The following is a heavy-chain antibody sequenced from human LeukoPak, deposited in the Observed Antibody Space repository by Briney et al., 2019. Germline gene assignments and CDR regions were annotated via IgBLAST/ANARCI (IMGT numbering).Heavy chain of an antibody. D-gene: IGHD2-21*01. V-gene: IGHV3-30*02. J-gene: IGHJ4*02. CDR1: EFTFSSYA. CDR2: IRYDGSNK. Sequence: GGSLRLSCAASEFTFSSYAMHWVRQAPGKGLEWVAFIRYDGSNKYYADSVKGRFTISRDNSKNTLYLQMNSLRAEDTAVYYCAKPTCGGDCYFYFDYWGQGTLVTVSS. CDR3: AKPTCGGDCYFYFDY.